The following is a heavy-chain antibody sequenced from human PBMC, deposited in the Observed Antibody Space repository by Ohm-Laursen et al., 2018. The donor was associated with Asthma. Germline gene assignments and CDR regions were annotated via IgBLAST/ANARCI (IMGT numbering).Heavy chain of an antibody. CDR2: ISAYNGNT. CDR1: GYTFTSYG. V-gene: IGHV1-18*01. CDR3: ARELAACGGDCADAFDI. D-gene: IGHD2-21*01. J-gene: IGHJ3*02. Sequence: ASVKVSCKASGYTFTSYGISWVRQAPGQGLEWMGWISAYNGNTNYAQKLQGRVTMTTDTSTSTAYMELRSLRSDDTAVYYCARELAACGGDCADAFDIWGQGTMVTVSS.